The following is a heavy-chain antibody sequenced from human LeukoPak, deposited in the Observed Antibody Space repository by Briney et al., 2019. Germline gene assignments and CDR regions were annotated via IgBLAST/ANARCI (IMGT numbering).Heavy chain of an antibody. D-gene: IGHD6-13*01. Sequence: ASVKVSCKASGYTFTSYGISWVRQAPGQGLEWMGWISAYNGNTNYAQKLQGRVTMTTDTSTSTAYMELSSLRSEDTAVYYCASFEALDYVDYWGQGTLVTVSS. V-gene: IGHV1-18*01. CDR2: ISAYNGNT. J-gene: IGHJ4*02. CDR1: GYTFTSYG. CDR3: ASFEALDYVDY.